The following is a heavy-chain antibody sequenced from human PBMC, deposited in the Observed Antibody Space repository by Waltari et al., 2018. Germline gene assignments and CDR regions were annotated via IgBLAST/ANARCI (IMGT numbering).Heavy chain of an antibody. CDR1: GFSFSSDG. CDR2: VWYDGSNQ. CDR3: TRDISGRTAFDI. V-gene: IGHV3-33*01. Sequence: QVQLVESGGGVVQPGKSLKLSCVASGFSFSSDGMHWVRQAPGKGVEWVAGVWYDGSNQYYADSVKGRFTISRDNSKNTLYLQVNSLRAEDTAVYYCTRDISGRTAFDIWGQGTMVTVSS. D-gene: IGHD3-10*01. J-gene: IGHJ3*02.